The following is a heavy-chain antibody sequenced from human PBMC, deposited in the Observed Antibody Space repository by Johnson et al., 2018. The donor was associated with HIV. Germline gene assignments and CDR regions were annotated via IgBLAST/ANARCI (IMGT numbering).Heavy chain of an antibody. J-gene: IGHJ3*01. V-gene: IGHV3-13*01. CDR1: RCTLSSYD. D-gene: IGHD2-8*01. Sequence: EQLVAAGGAVFQPRKSLILSCSASRCTLSSYDMHWVRQATGKGLEWVSTIGTAGDTYYPDSVKGRFTASRESDKNSFYLEINGLRGGDTGVYYCAGRSMRSDAFDLWGPGTMVTVSS. CDR2: IGTAGDT. CDR3: AGRSMRSDAFDL.